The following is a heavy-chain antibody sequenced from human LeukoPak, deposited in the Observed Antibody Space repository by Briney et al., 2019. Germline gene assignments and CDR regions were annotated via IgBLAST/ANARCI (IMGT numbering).Heavy chain of an antibody. CDR2: ISWNSGSI. Sequence: GRSLRLSCAASGFTFDDYAMHWVRQAPGKGLEGVSGISWNSGSIVYADSVKGRFTISRDKDKNCLYLQMNSLRAEDMALYYCAKALGIAAADAFDIWGQGTMVTVSS. CDR1: GFTFDDYA. D-gene: IGHD6-13*01. V-gene: IGHV3-9*03. J-gene: IGHJ3*02. CDR3: AKALGIAAADAFDI.